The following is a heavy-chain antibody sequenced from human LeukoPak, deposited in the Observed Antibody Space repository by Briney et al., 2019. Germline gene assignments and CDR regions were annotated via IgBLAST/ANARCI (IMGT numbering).Heavy chain of an antibody. V-gene: IGHV4-59*08. J-gene: IGHJ4*02. Sequence: PSETLSLTCTVSGDSISTYYWSWIRQPPGKGLEWIGRIYTSGSTNYNPSLKSRVTISVDTSKNQFSLKLTSVTAADTAVYYCARQQSGNWNDVGLDYWGQGTLVTVSS. CDR3: ARQQSGNWNDVGLDY. CDR1: GDSISTYY. CDR2: IYTSGST. D-gene: IGHD1-1*01.